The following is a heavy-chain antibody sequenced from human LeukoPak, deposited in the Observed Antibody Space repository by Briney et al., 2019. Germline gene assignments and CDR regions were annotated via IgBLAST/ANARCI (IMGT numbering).Heavy chain of an antibody. D-gene: IGHD2-2*02. CDR3: ARCTSTSCYNFDY. J-gene: IGHJ4*02. CDR1: GGSISSYY. Sequence: SETLSLTCTVSGGSISSYYWSWIRQPAGKGLEWLGHLYSTGSTNCNPSLKSRVTISLDTSKNQFSLKLNSVTAADAAVYYCARCTSTSCYNFDYWGQGTLVTVSS. CDR2: LYSTGST. V-gene: IGHV4-4*07.